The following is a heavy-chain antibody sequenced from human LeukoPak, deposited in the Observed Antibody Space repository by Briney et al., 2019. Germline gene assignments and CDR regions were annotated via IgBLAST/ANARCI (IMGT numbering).Heavy chain of an antibody. D-gene: IGHD5-12*01. CDR2: ISSSGSTM. CDR1: GFTLSNHA. V-gene: IGHV3-11*01. CDR3: ARDPGSGYEEHFDY. Sequence: PGGSLRLSCAASGFTLSNHAMSWIRQAPGKGLEWVSYISSSGSTMYYTDSVKGRFTISRDNAKDSLYLQMNSLRAEDTAVYYCARDPGSGYEEHFDYWGQGTLVTVSS. J-gene: IGHJ4*02.